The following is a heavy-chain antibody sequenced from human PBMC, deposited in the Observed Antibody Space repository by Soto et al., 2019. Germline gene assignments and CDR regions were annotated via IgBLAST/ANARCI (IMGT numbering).Heavy chain of an antibody. CDR3: ASRYSYGYGYYGMDV. Sequence: PGXSLKISCKGSGYSFTSYWIGWLRQNPVKGLEWMGIIYPGDSDTRYSPSFQGQVTISADKSISTAYLQWSSLKASDTAMYYCASRYSYGYGYYGMDVWGQGTTVTVSS. J-gene: IGHJ6*02. CDR1: GYSFTSYW. V-gene: IGHV5-51*01. CDR2: IYPGDSDT. D-gene: IGHD5-18*01.